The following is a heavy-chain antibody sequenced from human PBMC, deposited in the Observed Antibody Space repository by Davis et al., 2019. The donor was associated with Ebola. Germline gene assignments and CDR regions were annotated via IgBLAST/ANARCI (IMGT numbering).Heavy chain of an antibody. CDR2: TYYNSQWYS. CDR3: ARGWFRSGMDV. D-gene: IGHD6-19*01. J-gene: IGHJ6*02. Sequence: HPQTPSLTSAIYGDSVPIHSGGWNWIRQSPSRGLEWLGRTYYNSQWYSDYAVSVKSRIIINPDTSKNQFSLHLKSVTPEDTAVYYCARGWFRSGMDVWGQGTTVTVSS. V-gene: IGHV6-1*01. CDR1: GDSVPIHSGG.